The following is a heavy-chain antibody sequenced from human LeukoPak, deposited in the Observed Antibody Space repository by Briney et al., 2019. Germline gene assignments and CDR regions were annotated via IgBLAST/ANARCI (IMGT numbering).Heavy chain of an antibody. Sequence: ASVKVSCKASGYTFTSYGISWVRQAPGQGLEWMGWISAYNGNTNYAQKLQGRVTMTTDTSTSTAYMELRSLRSEDTAVYYCARGISTVTTAHPYYFDYWGQGTLVTVSS. V-gene: IGHV1-18*01. CDR3: ARGISTVTTAHPYYFDY. CDR2: ISAYNGNT. CDR1: GYTFTSYG. D-gene: IGHD4-11*01. J-gene: IGHJ4*02.